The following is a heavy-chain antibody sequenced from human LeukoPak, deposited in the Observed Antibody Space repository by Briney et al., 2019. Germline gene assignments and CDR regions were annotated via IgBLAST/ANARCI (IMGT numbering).Heavy chain of an antibody. V-gene: IGHV4-59*01. CDR3: ARTGKLWNPFDY. Sequence: SETLSLTCTVSGGSISSYYWSWIRQPPGKGLEWIGYIFYSGTTNYNPSLKSRVTISVDTSKNQFSLKLSSVTAADTAVYYCARTGKLWNPFDYWGQGTLVTVSS. D-gene: IGHD1-14*01. CDR2: IFYSGTT. J-gene: IGHJ4*02. CDR1: GGSISSYY.